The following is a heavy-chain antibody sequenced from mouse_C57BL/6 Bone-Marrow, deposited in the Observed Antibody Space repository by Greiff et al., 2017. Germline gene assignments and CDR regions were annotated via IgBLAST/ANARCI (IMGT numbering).Heavy chain of an antibody. Sequence: EVQRVESGGGLVKPGGSLKLSCAASGFTFSDYGMHWVRQAPEKGLEWVAYISSGSSTIYYADTVKGRFTISRDNAKNTLFLQMTSLRSEDTAMXYCATYDYEGYFDYWGQGTTLTVSS. CDR3: ATYDYEGYFDY. CDR2: ISSGSSTI. D-gene: IGHD2-4*01. J-gene: IGHJ2*01. V-gene: IGHV5-17*01. CDR1: GFTFSDYG.